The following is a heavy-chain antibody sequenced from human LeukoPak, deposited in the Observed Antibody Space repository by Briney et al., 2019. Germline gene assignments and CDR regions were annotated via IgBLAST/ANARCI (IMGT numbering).Heavy chain of an antibody. CDR3: ARGGYDFWSAPPPPDP. J-gene: IGHJ5*02. Sequence: ASVKVSCKASGYTFTRYDINWVRQATGQGLEWMGWMNTNSGNTGYAQKFQGRVTMTRNTSISTAYMELSSLRSEDTAVHYCARGGYDFWSAPPPPDPWGQGTLVTVSS. V-gene: IGHV1-8*01. CDR2: MNTNSGNT. D-gene: IGHD3-3*01. CDR1: GYTFTRYD.